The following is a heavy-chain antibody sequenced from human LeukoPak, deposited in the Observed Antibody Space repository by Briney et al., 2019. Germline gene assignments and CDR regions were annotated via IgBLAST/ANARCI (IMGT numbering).Heavy chain of an antibody. CDR3: ARDWVIQSNWFDP. Sequence: SSVKVSCKASGGTFSSYAICWVQQAPGQGLEWIGGIIPIFGTANYAQKFRGRVTITADETTSTAYMELSSLASEDTAVYYCARDWVIQSNWFDPWGQGTLVTVSS. V-gene: IGHV1-69*01. J-gene: IGHJ5*02. CDR1: GGTFSSYA. D-gene: IGHD5-18*01. CDR2: IIPIFGTA.